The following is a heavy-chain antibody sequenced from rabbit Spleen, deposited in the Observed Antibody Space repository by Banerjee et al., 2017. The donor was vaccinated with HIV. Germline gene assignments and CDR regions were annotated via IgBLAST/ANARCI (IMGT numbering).Heavy chain of an antibody. CDR3: ARDPYSLGWGGSL. J-gene: IGHJ4*01. V-gene: IGHV1S40*01. CDR1: GFSFSTYYY. Sequence: QSLEESGGDLVKPGASLTLTCTASGFSFSTYYYMCWVRQAPGKGLEWVACIEIDSSGTTYYASWAKGRFTISKTSSTTVTLQMTSLTAADTATYFCARDPYSLGWGGSLWGQAPSSPS. CDR2: IEIDSSGTT. D-gene: IGHD4-1*01.